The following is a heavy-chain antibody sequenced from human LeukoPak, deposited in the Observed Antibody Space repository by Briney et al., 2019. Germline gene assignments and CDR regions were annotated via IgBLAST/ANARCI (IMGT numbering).Heavy chain of an antibody. CDR3: ARILRYFDWLLGDYYGMDV. D-gene: IGHD3-9*01. V-gene: IGHV1-8*01. CDR1: GYTFTSYD. CDR2: RNPNSGNT. J-gene: IGHJ6*02. Sequence: ASVKVSCKASGYTFTSYDINWVRQATGQGLEWMGWRNPNSGNTGYAQKFQGRVTMTRNTSISTAYMELSSLRSEDTAVYYCARILRYFDWLLGDYYGMDVWGQGTTVTVSS.